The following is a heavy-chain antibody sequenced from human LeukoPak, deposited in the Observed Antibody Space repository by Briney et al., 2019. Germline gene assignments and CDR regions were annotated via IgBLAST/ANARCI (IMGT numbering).Heavy chain of an antibody. D-gene: IGHD5-18*01. CDR3: ARDRNENENSYGAFDY. CDR2: ISSSSSYI. Sequence: PGGSLRLSCAASGFTFSSYSMNWVRQAPGKGLEWVSSISSSSSYIYYADSVKGRFTISRDNAKKSLYLQMNSLRAEDTAVYYCARDRNENENSYGAFDYWGQGTLVTVSS. V-gene: IGHV3-21*01. CDR1: GFTFSSYS. J-gene: IGHJ4*02.